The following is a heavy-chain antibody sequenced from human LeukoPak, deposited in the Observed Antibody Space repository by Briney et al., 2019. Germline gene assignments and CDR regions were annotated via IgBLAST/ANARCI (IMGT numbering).Heavy chain of an antibody. CDR3: AKGDGSYRFTQPDY. CDR1: GFNFSNLG. CDR2: IWYHGNDK. V-gene: IGHV3-33*06. J-gene: IGHJ4*02. D-gene: IGHD5-24*01. Sequence: GRSLRLSCAASGFNFSNLGMNCVRQAPGKGLEWVALIWYHGNDKFYADSVKGRFTISRDNSNNTLYLRMNSLRAEDPAVYYCAKGDGSYRFTQPDYWGQGTLVTVSS.